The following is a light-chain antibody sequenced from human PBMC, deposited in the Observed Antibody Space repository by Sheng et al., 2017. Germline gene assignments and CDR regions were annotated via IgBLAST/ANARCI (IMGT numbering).Light chain of an antibody. CDR3: QQYSSYSYT. CDR1: QSISSW. V-gene: IGKV1-5*03. Sequence: DIQMTQSPSTLSASVGDRVTITCRASQSISSWLAWYQQKPGKAPKILIYKASSLESGVPSRFSGSGSGTEFTLTISSLQPDDFATYYCQQYSSYSYTFGGGTEGGRSN. CDR2: KAS. J-gene: IGKJ4*01.